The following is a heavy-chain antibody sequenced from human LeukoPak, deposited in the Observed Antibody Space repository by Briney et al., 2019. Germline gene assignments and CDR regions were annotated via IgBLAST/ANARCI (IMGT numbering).Heavy chain of an antibody. D-gene: IGHD3-22*01. CDR1: GFTFSSYS. Sequence: PGGSLRLSCAASGFTFSSYSMNWVRQAPGKGLEWVSSISSSSSYIYYADSVKGRFNISRDNAKNSLYLQMNSLRAEDTAVYYCAGEIEYYYDASYYYGMDVWGQGTTVTVSS. CDR2: ISSSSSYI. V-gene: IGHV3-21*01. J-gene: IGHJ6*02. CDR3: AGEIEYYYDASYYYGMDV.